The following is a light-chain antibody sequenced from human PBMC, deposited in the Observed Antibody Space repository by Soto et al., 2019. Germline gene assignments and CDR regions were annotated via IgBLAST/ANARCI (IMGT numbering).Light chain of an antibody. V-gene: IGLV2-14*01. CDR2: DVS. CDR1: SSDVGGYNY. Sequence: QSVLTQPASVSRSPGQSITISCTGTSSDVGGYNYVSWYQQHPGNAPKLMIYDVSNRPSGVSNRFSGSKSGNTASLTISGLQAEDEADYYCSSYTSSSTLVVFGGGTKLTVL. J-gene: IGLJ2*01. CDR3: SSYTSSSTLVV.